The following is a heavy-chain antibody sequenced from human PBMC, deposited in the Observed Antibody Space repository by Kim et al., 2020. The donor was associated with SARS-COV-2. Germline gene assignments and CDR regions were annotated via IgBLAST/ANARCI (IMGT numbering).Heavy chain of an antibody. CDR2: ISHINVYT. V-gene: IGHV3-11*05. J-gene: IGHJ4*02. CDR1: GFTFSDYY. D-gene: IGHD3-22*01. CDR3: ARVALGSSSYYYLDH. Sequence: GGSLRLSCAASGFTFSDYYITWIRPTPGKGLEWLSYISHINVYTKYTYSVKGRFTISRDNAQNSLYLQMNSRRVEDTAGYYCARVALGSSSYYYLDHWGQGTLVTVSS.